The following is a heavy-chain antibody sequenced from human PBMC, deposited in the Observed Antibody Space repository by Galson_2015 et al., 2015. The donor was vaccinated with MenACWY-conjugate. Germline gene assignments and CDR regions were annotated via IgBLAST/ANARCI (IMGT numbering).Heavy chain of an antibody. D-gene: IGHD3-10*01. CDR1: GFTFSSYA. CDR3: AKDQQSAWFGEFDS. J-gene: IGHJ4*02. Sequence: SLRLSCAASGFTFSSYAMSWVRQAPGKGLEWVSGISHSGDSTYYADSVKGRFTISRDNSKNTLYLRMNGLRGEDTAVYYCAKDQQSAWFGEFDSWGQGALVTVSS. V-gene: IGHV3-23*01. CDR2: ISHSGDST.